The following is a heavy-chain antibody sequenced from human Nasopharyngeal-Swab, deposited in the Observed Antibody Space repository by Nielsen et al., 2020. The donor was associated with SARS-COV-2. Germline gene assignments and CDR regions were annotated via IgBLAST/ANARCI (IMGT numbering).Heavy chain of an antibody. V-gene: IGHV1-69*13. CDR1: GGTFSSYA. CDR2: IIIIFGTA. Sequence: SVKVSCKASGGTFSSYAISWVRQAPGQGLEWMGGIIIIFGTANYAQKFQGRVTITADDSTSTAYMELSSLRSEDTAVYYCARPAIAEPYYYFYGMDVWAKGPRSPSP. J-gene: IGHJ6*02. D-gene: IGHD2-21*01. CDR3: ARPAIAEPYYYFYGMDV.